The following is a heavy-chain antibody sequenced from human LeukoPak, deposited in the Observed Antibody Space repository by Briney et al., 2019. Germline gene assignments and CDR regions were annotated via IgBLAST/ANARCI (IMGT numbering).Heavy chain of an antibody. D-gene: IGHD2-21*02. CDR3: ARKVSDLTNWFDP. CDR2: IKQDGSEK. Sequence: GGSLRLSCAASGFTFSSYWMSWVRQAPGKGLEWVANIKQDGSEKYYVDSVKGRFTISRDNAKNSLYPQMNSLRAEDTAVYYCARKVSDLTNWFDPWGQGTLVTVSS. CDR1: GFTFSSYW. V-gene: IGHV3-7*01. J-gene: IGHJ5*02.